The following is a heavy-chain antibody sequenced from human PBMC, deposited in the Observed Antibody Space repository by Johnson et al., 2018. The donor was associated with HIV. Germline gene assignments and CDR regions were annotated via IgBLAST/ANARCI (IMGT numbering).Heavy chain of an antibody. J-gene: IGHJ3*02. CDR1: GFTFDDYA. Sequence: VQLVESGGGLVQPGRSLRLSCAASGFTFDDYAMHWVRQAPGKGLEWVPGISWNSGSIGDADPVKGRFTISRDNDKNSLYLQMNSLRAEDTALYYCAKDASTLGGDAFDIWGQGTMVTVSS. V-gene: IGHV3-9*01. CDR3: AKDASTLGGDAFDI. CDR2: ISWNSGSI. D-gene: IGHD3-16*01.